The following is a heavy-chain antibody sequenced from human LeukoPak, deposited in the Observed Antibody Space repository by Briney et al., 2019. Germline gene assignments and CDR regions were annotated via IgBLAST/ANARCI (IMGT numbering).Heavy chain of an antibody. CDR3: ARVGGDGAFDI. V-gene: IGHV3-48*03. CDR1: GFXFSSYE. D-gene: IGHD2-21*02. J-gene: IGHJ3*02. CDR2: ISSSGSTI. Sequence: GGSLRLSCAASGFXFSSYEMNWVRQAPGKGLEWVSYISSSGSTIYYADSVKGRFTISRDNAKNSLYLQMNSLRAEDTAVYYCARVGGDGAFDIWGQGTMVTVSS.